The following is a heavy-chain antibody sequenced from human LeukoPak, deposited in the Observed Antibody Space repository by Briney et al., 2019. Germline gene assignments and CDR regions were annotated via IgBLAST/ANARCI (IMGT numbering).Heavy chain of an antibody. V-gene: IGHV3-7*01. D-gene: IGHD2-2*01. CDR2: IKQDGSEK. Sequence: GGSLRLSCAASGFTFSRYWMSWVRQAPGKGPEWVANIKQDGSEKYYVDSVRGRFTISRDNARTSLYLQMNSLRAEDTAVYYCATHCSSVSCSLATFDIWGQGTMVTVSS. CDR3: ATHCSSVSCSLATFDI. CDR1: GFTFSRYW. J-gene: IGHJ3*02.